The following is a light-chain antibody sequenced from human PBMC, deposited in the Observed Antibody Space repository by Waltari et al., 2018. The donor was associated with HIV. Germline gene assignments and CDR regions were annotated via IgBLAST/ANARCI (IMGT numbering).Light chain of an antibody. Sequence: SYELTQPPSVSVSPGQTARITCFGDALPKQNVYWYQQKPGQAPVLLIHKDTERPSGVPERFSGSSSVTTVTLTISGVQAEDEADDYCHSSDSSASYVFRTGTKVTVL. CDR3: HSSDSSASYV. V-gene: IGLV3-25*03. CDR2: KDT. J-gene: IGLJ1*01. CDR1: ALPKQN.